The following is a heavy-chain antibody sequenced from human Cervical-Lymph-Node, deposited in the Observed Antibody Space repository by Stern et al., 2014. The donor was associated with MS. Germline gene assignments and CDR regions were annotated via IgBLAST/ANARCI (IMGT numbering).Heavy chain of an antibody. CDR3: ARGSGTAYDLRGDY. CDR1: GNIFTDYN. V-gene: IGHV1-2*02. Sequence: QVQLVQSGAEAKAPGAQLKAPGRALGNIFTDYNLHWGGQAPGKGLAWLEGINPNSGGTNYAQNFQGRVTMTRDTSISTAYMELRWLGYADTAVYYCARGSGTAYDLRGDYWGQGTLVTVSS. J-gene: IGHJ4*01. CDR2: INPNSGGT. D-gene: IGHD3-3*01.